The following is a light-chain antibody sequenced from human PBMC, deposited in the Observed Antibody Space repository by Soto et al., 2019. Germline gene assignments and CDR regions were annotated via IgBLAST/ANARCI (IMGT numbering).Light chain of an antibody. CDR1: QSLLHSEGATY. J-gene: IGKJ4*01. V-gene: IGKV2D-29*01. CDR3: MQNIPRPVT. Sequence: DIVMTQTPLSLSLTPGQPASISCKSSQSLLHSEGATYVYWYLQKAGQPPQLLIYEVSNRFSGGPDRFSGSGSGTDVTLIISRVEAEDVGVYYCMQNIPRPVTFGGGTKVEIK. CDR2: EVS.